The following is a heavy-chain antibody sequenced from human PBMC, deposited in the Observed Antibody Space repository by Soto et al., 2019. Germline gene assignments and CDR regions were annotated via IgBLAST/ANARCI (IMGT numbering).Heavy chain of an antibody. Sequence: EILSLTCAVDGGAFSGYYWSWIRQPPGKGLEWIGEINHSGSTNYNPSLKSRVTISVDTSKNQFSLKLSSVTAADTAVYYCARVARDSSSFYFDYWGQGTLVTVSS. J-gene: IGHJ4*02. CDR1: GGAFSGYY. V-gene: IGHV4-34*01. CDR3: ARVARDSSSFYFDY. D-gene: IGHD6-13*01. CDR2: INHSGST.